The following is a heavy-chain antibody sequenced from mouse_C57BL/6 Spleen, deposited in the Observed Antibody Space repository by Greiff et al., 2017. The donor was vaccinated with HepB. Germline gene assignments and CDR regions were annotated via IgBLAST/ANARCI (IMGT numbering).Heavy chain of an antibody. CDR1: GYTFTSYW. CDR3: ARAGGNGYYFDY. CDR2: IDPNSGGT. V-gene: IGHV1-72*01. Sequence: QVHVKQSGAELVKPGASVKLSCKASGYTFTSYWMHWVKQRPGRGLEWIGRIDPNSGGTKYNEKFKSKATLTVDKPSSTADMQLSSLTSEDSAVYYCARAGGNGYYFDYWGQGTTLTGSS. J-gene: IGHJ2*01. D-gene: IGHD2-2*01.